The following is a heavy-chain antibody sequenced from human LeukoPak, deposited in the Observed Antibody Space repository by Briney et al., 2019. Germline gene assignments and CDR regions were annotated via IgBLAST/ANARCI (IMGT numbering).Heavy chain of an antibody. D-gene: IGHD3-10*01. J-gene: IGHJ3*02. CDR2: INACHGNT. CDR1: GYTFTSYA. CDR3: ARDPRNYYGSGSYSGAFDI. Sequence: ASVQVSCQASGYTFTSYALHWGRQGPRPRLGWMGWINACHGNTKYSQKFQGRVTITRDTSASTAYMELSSLRSEDTAVYYCARDPRNYYGSGSYSGAFDIWGQGTMVTVSS. V-gene: IGHV1-3*01.